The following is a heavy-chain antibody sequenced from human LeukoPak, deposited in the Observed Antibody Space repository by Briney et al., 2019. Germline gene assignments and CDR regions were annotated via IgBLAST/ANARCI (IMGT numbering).Heavy chain of an antibody. Sequence: GGSLRLSCAASGFTVSSTYMSWVRQAPGKGLEWVSVTYSGGTTYYADSVKGRFTISRDNSKNTLCLQMNSLRTEDTAVYYCARDLYDYGSYWGQGTLVTVSS. CDR3: ARDLYDYGSY. J-gene: IGHJ4*02. D-gene: IGHD4/OR15-4a*01. V-gene: IGHV3-66*01. CDR2: TYSGGTT. CDR1: GFTVSSTY.